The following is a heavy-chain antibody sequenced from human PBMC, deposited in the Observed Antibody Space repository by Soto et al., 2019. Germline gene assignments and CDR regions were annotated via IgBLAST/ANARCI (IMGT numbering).Heavy chain of an antibody. Sequence: EVQLVESGGGLVQPGGSLRLSCAASGFTFSSYWMHWVRQAPGKGLVWVSRINSDGRRTSYADSVKGRFTISRDNAKNTLYLQMHSLRAEDTAVYYCASALPSLFGYWGQGTLVTVSS. CDR3: ASALPSLFGY. CDR2: INSDGRRT. D-gene: IGHD6-6*01. J-gene: IGHJ4*02. V-gene: IGHV3-74*01. CDR1: GFTFSSYW.